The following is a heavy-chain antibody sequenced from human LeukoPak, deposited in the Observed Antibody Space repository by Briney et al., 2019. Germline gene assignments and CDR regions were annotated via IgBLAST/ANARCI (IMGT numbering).Heavy chain of an antibody. V-gene: IGHV6-1*01. CDR2: TYYRSKWYN. CDR3: AKLGGVFHI. CDR1: GDSVSSNSLA. D-gene: IGHD1-26*01. J-gene: IGHJ3*02. Sequence: SQTLSLTFAICGDSVSSNSLAWIWIRQSPSRGLEWTGRTYYRSKWYNDYAVSVKSRITINPDISRNQFSLQLNSVTPEDTAVYYCAKLGGVFHIWGQETSLSVSS.